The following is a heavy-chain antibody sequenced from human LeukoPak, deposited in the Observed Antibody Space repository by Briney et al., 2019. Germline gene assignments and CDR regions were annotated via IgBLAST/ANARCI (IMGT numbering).Heavy chain of an antibody. Sequence: ASVKVSCKASGYTFTSYGISWVRQAPGQGLEWMGWISAYNGNTNYAQKLQGRVTMTPDTSTSTAYMELRSLRSDDTAVYYCARDRGVRYFDWLSPAYGMDVWGKGTTVTVSS. CDR1: GYTFTSYG. V-gene: IGHV1-18*04. CDR2: ISAYNGNT. J-gene: IGHJ6*04. D-gene: IGHD3-9*01. CDR3: ARDRGVRYFDWLSPAYGMDV.